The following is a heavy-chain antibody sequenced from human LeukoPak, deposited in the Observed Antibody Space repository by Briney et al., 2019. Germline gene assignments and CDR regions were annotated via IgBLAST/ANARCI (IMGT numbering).Heavy chain of an antibody. D-gene: IGHD6-19*01. Sequence: GGSLSLSCAASGFTFSDYYMGWVRQAPGSGLEWVSYISRSGSTIYYADSVKGRSTISTDNTKNSLYLQMNRLRAEDTAVYYCARDIAVAGNWFAPWGQRTLVTVSS. CDR1: GFTFSDYY. J-gene: IGHJ5*02. V-gene: IGHV3-11*01. CDR3: ARDIAVAGNWFAP. CDR2: ISRSGSTI.